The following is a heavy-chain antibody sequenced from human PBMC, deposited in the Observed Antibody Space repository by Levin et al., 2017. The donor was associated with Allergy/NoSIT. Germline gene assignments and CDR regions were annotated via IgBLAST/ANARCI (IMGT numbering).Heavy chain of an antibody. J-gene: IGHJ6*02. V-gene: IGHV3-23*01. D-gene: IGHD1-26*01. Sequence: GESLKISCAASGFTFRNYAMSWVRQAPGKGLEWLLSISGSGGSTLYADSVKGRFTISRDNSKNTLFLQMNSLRGEDTAIYYCARDVWEVDSTLYYSCGMDVWGQGTMVTVSS. CDR1: GFTFRNYA. CDR2: ISGSGGST. CDR3: ARDVWEVDSTLYYSCGMDV.